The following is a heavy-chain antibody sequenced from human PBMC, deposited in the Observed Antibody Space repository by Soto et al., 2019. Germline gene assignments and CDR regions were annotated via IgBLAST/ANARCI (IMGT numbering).Heavy chain of an antibody. D-gene: IGHD3-16*01. CDR1: GFTFSSHG. V-gene: IGHV3-33*01. CDR2: IWDDGSNK. CDR3: ARWGNDKKMDV. J-gene: IGHJ6*02. Sequence: QVQLVESGGGVVQPGRSLRLSCAASGFTFSSHGMHWVHQAPGKGLEWVAVIWDDGSNKYYGDSVKGRFTISRDNSKNTLYLQMDSLRADDTAVYYCARWGNDKKMDVWGQGTTVTVSS.